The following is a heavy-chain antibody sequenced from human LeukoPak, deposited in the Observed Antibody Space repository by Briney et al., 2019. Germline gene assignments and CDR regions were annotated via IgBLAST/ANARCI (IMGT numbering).Heavy chain of an antibody. Sequence: GGSLRLSCAASGFTFSSYWMSWVRQAPGKGLEGVANIKQDGSEKYYVDSVKGRFTISRDNAKNSLYLQMNSLRAEDTAVYYCASPLFWSGYYRGGDDYYYMDVWGKGTTVTVSS. CDR1: GFTFSSYW. CDR3: ASPLFWSGYYRGGDDYYYMDV. D-gene: IGHD3-3*01. J-gene: IGHJ6*03. CDR2: IKQDGSEK. V-gene: IGHV3-7*01.